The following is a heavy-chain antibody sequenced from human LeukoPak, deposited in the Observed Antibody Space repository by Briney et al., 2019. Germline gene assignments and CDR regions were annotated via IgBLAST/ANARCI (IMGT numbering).Heavy chain of an antibody. V-gene: IGHV4-59*01. CDR2: IYYSGST. D-gene: IGHD2-15*01. CDR1: GGSISNYY. CDR3: ARQLGSPNKNYYFDY. Sequence: SETLSLTCIVSGGSISNYYWSWIRQPPGKGLEWVGYIYYSGSTSYNPSLKSRVTISVDTSKNQFSLKLSSVTAADTAVYYCARQLGSPNKNYYFDYWGQGTLVTVSS. J-gene: IGHJ4*02.